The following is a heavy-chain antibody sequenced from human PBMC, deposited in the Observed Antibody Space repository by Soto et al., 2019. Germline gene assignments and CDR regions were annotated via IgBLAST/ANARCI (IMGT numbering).Heavy chain of an antibody. CDR3: AKDRTRRTSGYFFEY. J-gene: IGHJ4*02. Sequence: EVQLLESGGKLVQPGGSLTLSCAASGFTFSTYAMAWVRQAPGKGLEWVSGVSASGLNTDYADPVKGRFYISRDNSKNTVSLHMNGLRAEDTALYSSAKDRTRRTSGYFFEYWGQGKPVTVPS. CDR1: GFTFSTYA. V-gene: IGHV3-23*01. CDR2: VSASGLNT. D-gene: IGHD1-1*01.